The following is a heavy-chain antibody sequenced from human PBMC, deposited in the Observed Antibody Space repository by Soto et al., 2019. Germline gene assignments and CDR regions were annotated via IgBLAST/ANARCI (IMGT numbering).Heavy chain of an antibody. CDR3: ARDILSVGPRVNDAFDV. Sequence: GASVKVSCKASGFTFSDTLISWVRQGPGQRLEWLGWINPANGNTRYSESFQGRVTISSLSSASTAYVALSDLTSEDTAVYYCARDILSVGPRVNDAFDVWVQGTMVTVSS. V-gene: IGHV1-3*01. D-gene: IGHD2-8*02. J-gene: IGHJ3*01. CDR2: INPANGNT. CDR1: GFTFSDTL.